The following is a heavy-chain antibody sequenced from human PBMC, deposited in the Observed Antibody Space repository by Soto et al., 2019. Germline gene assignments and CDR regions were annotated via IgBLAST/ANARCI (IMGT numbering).Heavy chain of an antibody. J-gene: IGHJ6*02. V-gene: IGHV1-2*02. Sequence: ASVKVSCKASGYRFTGYGLHWVRQAPGQGLQWMGWINPKSGATDYAQKFQGRVTLTTDTSTGTAYMELRSLTSDDTAVYYCARDVFCGGAPACPDMDVWGQGTTVTVSS. CDR1: GYRFTGYG. D-gene: IGHD2-21*01. CDR3: ARDVFCGGAPACPDMDV. CDR2: INPKSGAT.